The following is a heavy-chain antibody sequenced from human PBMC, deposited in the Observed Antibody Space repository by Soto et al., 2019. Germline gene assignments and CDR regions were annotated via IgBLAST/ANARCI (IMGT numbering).Heavy chain of an antibody. CDR2: ISGSGGST. CDR1: GFSFSNYA. CDR3: AKDYSSSLKYFDL. Sequence: EVQLLESGGGLVQPGGSLRLSCAASGFSFSNYAMSWVRQAPGKGLEWVSVISGSGGSTYYADSVKGRFTLSRDNSKNTLYLQVNSLRAEDTAVYYCAKDYSSSLKYFDLLGRGTLVTVSS. D-gene: IGHD6-13*01. V-gene: IGHV3-23*01. J-gene: IGHJ2*01.